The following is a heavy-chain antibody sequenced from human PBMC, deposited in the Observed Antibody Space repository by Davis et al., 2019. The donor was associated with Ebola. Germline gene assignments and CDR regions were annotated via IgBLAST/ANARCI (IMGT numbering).Heavy chain of an antibody. Sequence: PGGSLRLSWASLLIPFCRYWMHWVRQAPGKGLVWVSRISTDVSSTSYADSVKGRFTISRDNAKNTLYLQMNSLRAEDTAVYYCARDRYSSSWLQGFDPWGQGTLVTVSS. CDR2: ISTDVSST. J-gene: IGHJ5*02. CDR1: LIPFCRYW. V-gene: IGHV3-74*01. CDR3: ARDRYSSSWLQGFDP. D-gene: IGHD6-13*01.